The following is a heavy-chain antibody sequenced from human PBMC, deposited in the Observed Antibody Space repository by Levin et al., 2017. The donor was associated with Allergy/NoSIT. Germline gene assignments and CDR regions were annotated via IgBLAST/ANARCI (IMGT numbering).Heavy chain of an antibody. J-gene: IGHJ6*02. CDR3: ARDLGRGYSYGYTAGLYGMDV. V-gene: IGHV1-69*13. CDR1: GGTFSSYA. CDR2: IIPIFGTA. D-gene: IGHD5-18*01. Sequence: SVKVSCKASGGTFSSYAISWVRQAPGQGLEWMGGIIPIFGTANYAQKFQGRVTITADESTSTAYMELSSLRSEDTAVYYCARDLGRGYSYGYTAGLYGMDVWGQGTTVTVSS.